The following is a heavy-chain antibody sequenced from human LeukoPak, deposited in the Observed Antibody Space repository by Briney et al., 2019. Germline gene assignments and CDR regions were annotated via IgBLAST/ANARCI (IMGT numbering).Heavy chain of an antibody. CDR3: ARDSSPYSSGWSGIGY. J-gene: IGHJ4*02. V-gene: IGHV4-31*03. Sequence: SETLSLTCTVSGGSISSGGYYWSWIRQHPGKGLEWIGYIYYSGSTYYNPSLKSRVTISVDTSKNRFSLKLSSVTAADTAVYYCARDSSPYSSGWSGIGYWGQGTLVTVSS. D-gene: IGHD6-19*01. CDR2: IYYSGST. CDR1: GGSISSGGYY.